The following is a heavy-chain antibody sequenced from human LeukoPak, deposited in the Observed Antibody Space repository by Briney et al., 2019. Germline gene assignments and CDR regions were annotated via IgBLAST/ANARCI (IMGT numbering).Heavy chain of an antibody. CDR1: GFTFSSYA. J-gene: IGHJ4*02. V-gene: IGHV3-23*01. Sequence: PGGSLRLSCAASGFTFSSYAMNWVRQAPGKGLEWVSAISGSGGSTYYADSVKGRFTISRDNSKNTLYLQMNSLKAEDTAVYYCAKGGGYSSSLYYFDYWGQGTLVTVSS. CDR2: ISGSGGST. D-gene: IGHD6-13*01. CDR3: AKGGGYSSSLYYFDY.